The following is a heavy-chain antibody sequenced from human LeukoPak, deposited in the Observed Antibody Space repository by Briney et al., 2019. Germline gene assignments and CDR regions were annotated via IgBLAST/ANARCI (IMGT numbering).Heavy chain of an antibody. Sequence: SQTLSLTCTVSGGSITSDYYYWGWIRQPAGKGLEWIGRIYSSGSTNYNPSLKSRVTISADTSKNQFSLKLSSVTAADTAVYYCANMYGRDSGYYYYYYMDVWGKGTTVTVSS. CDR1: GGSITSDYYY. V-gene: IGHV4-61*02. D-gene: IGHD4-23*01. CDR2: IYSSGST. CDR3: ANMYGRDSGYYYYYYMDV. J-gene: IGHJ6*03.